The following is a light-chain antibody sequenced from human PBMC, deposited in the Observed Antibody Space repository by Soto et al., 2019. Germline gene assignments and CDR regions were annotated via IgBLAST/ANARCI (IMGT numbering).Light chain of an antibody. Sequence: EIVLTQSPGTLSLSPGERATLSCRASQSVSSTYLAWYQHRPGQAPRLLIYGASRRATGIPDRFSGSGSGKEFTLTISRLESEDFAVYYCQQYDSSSWTFGQGTKVEIK. CDR1: QSVSSTY. J-gene: IGKJ1*01. V-gene: IGKV3-20*01. CDR3: QQYDSSSWT. CDR2: GAS.